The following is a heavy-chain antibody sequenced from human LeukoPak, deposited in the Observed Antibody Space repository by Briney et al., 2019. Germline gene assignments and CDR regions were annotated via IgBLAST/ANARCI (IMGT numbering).Heavy chain of an antibody. D-gene: IGHD1-26*01. CDR3: ARDVSYTAYHYYGMDV. V-gene: IGHV3-7*01. CDR1: GFTFNRYW. J-gene: IGHJ6*02. Sequence: GGSLRLSCAASGFTFNRYWMNWVRQAQGKGLEWVANIKHDGSEKDYVDSVKGRFTISRDNAKNALFLQMNSLRAEDTAVYYCARDVSYTAYHYYGMDVWGQGTTVTVSS. CDR2: IKHDGSEK.